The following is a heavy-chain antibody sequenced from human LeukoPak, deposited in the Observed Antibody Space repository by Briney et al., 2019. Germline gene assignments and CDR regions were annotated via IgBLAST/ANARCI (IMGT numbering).Heavy chain of an antibody. Sequence: GGSPRLSCAASALPFNSYWTDCVRQAPGKGLVWVSRPQSDASSTRYADSVKGRFTISRDDAKNTLYLETNSLRAEDTAVYYCARASYQLQWFFDYWGQGTLVTVSS. D-gene: IGHD2-2*01. CDR2: PQSDASST. CDR3: ARASYQLQWFFDY. J-gene: IGHJ4*02. CDR1: ALPFNSYW. V-gene: IGHV3-74*01.